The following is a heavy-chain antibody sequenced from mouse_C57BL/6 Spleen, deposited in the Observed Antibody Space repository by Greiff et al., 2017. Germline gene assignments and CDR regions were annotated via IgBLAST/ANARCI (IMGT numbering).Heavy chain of an antibody. CDR3: TGVGHGYFDV. V-gene: IGHV1-15*01. D-gene: IGHD3-3*01. CDR1: GYTFTDYE. CDR2: IDPETGGT. Sequence: QVHVKQSGAELVRPGASVTLSCKASGYTFTDYEMHWVKQTPVHGLEWIGAIDPETGGTAYNQKFKGKAKLTADKSSSSAYMELRSLTAEDSAVYYCTGVGHGYFDVWGTGTTVTVSS. J-gene: IGHJ1*03.